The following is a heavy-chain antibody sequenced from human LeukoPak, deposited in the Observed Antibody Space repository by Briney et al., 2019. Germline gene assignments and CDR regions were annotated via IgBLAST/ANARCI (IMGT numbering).Heavy chain of an antibody. D-gene: IGHD6-13*01. CDR3: ARVRDSSSWYSRYYFDY. CDR1: GGTFSSYA. J-gene: IGHJ4*02. Sequence: GASVKVSCKASGGTFSSYAISWVRQAPGQGLEWMGGIIPIFGTANYAQKFQGRVTITADESTSTAYMELGSLRSEDTAVYYCARVRDSSSWYSRYYFDYWGQGTLVTVSS. CDR2: IIPIFGTA. V-gene: IGHV1-69*13.